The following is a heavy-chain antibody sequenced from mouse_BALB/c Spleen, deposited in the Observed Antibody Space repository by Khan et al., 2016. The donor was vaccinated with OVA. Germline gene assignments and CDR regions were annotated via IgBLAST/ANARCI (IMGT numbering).Heavy chain of an antibody. CDR1: GFTFSAYG. V-gene: IGHV5-6*01. J-gene: IGHJ3*01. D-gene: IGHD1-3*01. CDR3: ASHLSGSFAY. CDR2: INSDGYYT. Sequence: EVQLVESGGDLVRPGGSLKLSCAASGFTFSAYGMSWVRQSPDKRLEWVATINSDGYYTYYTDSLKGRFIFSRDNAKNTLYLQMRSLKSEDTAMYYCASHLSGSFAYWGQGTLVTVSA.